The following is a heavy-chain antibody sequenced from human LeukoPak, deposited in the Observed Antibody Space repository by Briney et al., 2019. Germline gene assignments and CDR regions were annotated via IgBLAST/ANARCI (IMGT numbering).Heavy chain of an antibody. CDR1: EYTFSSYW. Sequence: GESLKISCKGSEYTFSSYWIGWVRQLPGKGLEWMGTIYPGDSDTTYSPSFQGRVTISVDKSIDTAYLEWSSLKASDTAIYYCAKSGYYSSGKYYSNWFDPWGQGTLVTVSS. J-gene: IGHJ5*02. CDR2: IYPGDSDT. D-gene: IGHD3-10*01. V-gene: IGHV5-51*01. CDR3: AKSGYYSSGKYYSNWFDP.